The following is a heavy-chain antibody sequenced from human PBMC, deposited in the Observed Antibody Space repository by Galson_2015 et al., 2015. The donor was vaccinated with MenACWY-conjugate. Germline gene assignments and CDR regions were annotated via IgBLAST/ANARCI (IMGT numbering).Heavy chain of an antibody. CDR1: GFLFRGSA. Sequence: SLSLSCAASGFLFRGSAIHWVRQASGKGLAWVGQVVPKGTGYATTYASSARGRVFISRDHSLNTAFLQMNSLKTEDTAVYYCTRDAGDYNWFDPWGQGALVTVSS. CDR2: VVPKGTGYAT. V-gene: IGHV3-73*01. CDR3: TRDAGDYNWFDP. J-gene: IGHJ5*02. D-gene: IGHD4-17*01.